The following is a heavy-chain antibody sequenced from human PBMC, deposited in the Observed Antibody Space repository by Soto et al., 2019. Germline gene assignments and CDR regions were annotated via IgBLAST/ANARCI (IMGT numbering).Heavy chain of an antibody. D-gene: IGHD3-22*01. V-gene: IGHV3-49*04. Sequence: GGSLRLSCTASGFTFGYYAMSLVRQAPGKGLEWVGFIRSKAYGGTTEYAASVKGRFTISRDDSKSIAYLQMNSLKTEDTAVYYCTRERPDYYDSSGYYYVPFWYYYYGMDVWGQGTTVTVSS. CDR2: IRSKAYGGTT. J-gene: IGHJ6*02. CDR1: GFTFGYYA. CDR3: TRERPDYYDSSGYYYVPFWYYYYGMDV.